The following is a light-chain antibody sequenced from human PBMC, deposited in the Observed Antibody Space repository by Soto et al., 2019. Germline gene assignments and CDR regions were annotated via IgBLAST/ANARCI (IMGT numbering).Light chain of an antibody. Sequence: QSVLTQPPSVSGAPGQRVTISCTGSSSNIGAGYDVHWYQQLPGTAPKLLIYGNSNRPSGVPDRFSGSKSGTSASLAITGLQAEDEADYYCQSYDNSLSGHVVFGGGTKLTGL. V-gene: IGLV1-40*01. CDR2: GNS. J-gene: IGLJ2*01. CDR1: SSNIGAGYD. CDR3: QSYDNSLSGHVV.